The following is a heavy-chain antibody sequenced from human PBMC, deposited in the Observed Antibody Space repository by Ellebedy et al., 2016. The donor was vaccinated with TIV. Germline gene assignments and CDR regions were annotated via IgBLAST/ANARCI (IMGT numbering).Heavy chain of an antibody. D-gene: IGHD6-13*01. CDR1: GGSISSSSHY. Sequence: MPSETLSLTCTVSGGSISSSSHYRAWIRQPPGKGLEWIGSVSYSGSTHYNPSLKSRVTISVDTTKNQFSLKLTSATVADRAVYYCVRGLGIARYWGQGALVTVSS. J-gene: IGHJ4*02. CDR3: VRGLGIARY. V-gene: IGHV4-39*07. CDR2: VSYSGST.